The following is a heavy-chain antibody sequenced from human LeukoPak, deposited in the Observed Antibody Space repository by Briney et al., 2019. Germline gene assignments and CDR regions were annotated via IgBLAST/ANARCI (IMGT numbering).Heavy chain of an antibody. CDR1: GFTFINYG. CDR3: ANYGDYQYFDY. D-gene: IGHD4-17*01. J-gene: IGHJ4*02. Sequence: PGGSLRLSCAASGFTFINYGMHWVRQAPGKGLEWVAVISYDATNKYYADSVKGRFTISRDNSKNTLYLQMNSLKTDDTAVYYCANYGDYQYFDYWGQGTPVTVPS. V-gene: IGHV3-30*18. CDR2: ISYDATNK.